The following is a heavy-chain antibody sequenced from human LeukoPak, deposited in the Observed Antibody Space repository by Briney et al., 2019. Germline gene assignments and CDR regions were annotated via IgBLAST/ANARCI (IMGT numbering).Heavy chain of an antibody. CDR1: GGSFSGYY. J-gene: IGHJ4*02. V-gene: IGHV4-34*01. D-gene: IGHD3-9*01. Sequence: SETLSLTCAVYGGSFSGYYWSWIRQPPGKGLEWIGEINHSGSTNYNPSLKSRVTISVDASKSQFSLKLSSVTAADTAVYYCARSTRNYDILTGYYRLFDYWGQGTLVTVSS. CDR3: ARSTRNYDILTGYYRLFDY. CDR2: INHSGST.